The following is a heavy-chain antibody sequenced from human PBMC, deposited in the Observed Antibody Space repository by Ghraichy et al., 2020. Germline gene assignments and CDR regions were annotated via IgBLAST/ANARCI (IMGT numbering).Heavy chain of an antibody. V-gene: IGHV4-4*07. J-gene: IGHJ5*02. CDR2: IYFTGTT. Sequence: SETLSLTCTVSGGSITGYYWNWIRQSSGKGLEWVARIYFTGTTNSNPSLKDRVTMSVDASKSQFSLRMTSVTAADSGVYYCARDRRHRVQDTWFDPWGQGTLVIVSS. D-gene: IGHD1-14*01. CDR3: ARDRRHRVQDTWFDP. CDR1: GGSITGYY.